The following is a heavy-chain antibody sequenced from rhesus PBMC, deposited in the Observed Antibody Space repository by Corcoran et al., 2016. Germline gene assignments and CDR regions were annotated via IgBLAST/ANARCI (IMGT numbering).Heavy chain of an antibody. CDR3: AKALSIAGTYFDY. J-gene: IGHJ4*01. CDR1: GSTFSSYG. V-gene: IGHV3S5*01. CDR2: ISNGGGST. D-gene: IGHD1-14*01. Sequence: EVQLVESGGGLVQPGGSLSLSCAASGSTFSSYGMSWVRQAPGKGLGWVSYISNGGGSTSYSDSVKGRFTISRDNSKNTLSLQMNSLRAEDTAVYYCAKALSIAGTYFDYWGQGVLVTVSS.